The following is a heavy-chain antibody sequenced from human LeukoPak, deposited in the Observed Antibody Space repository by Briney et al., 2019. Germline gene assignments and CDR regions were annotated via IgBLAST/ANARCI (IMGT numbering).Heavy chain of an antibody. CDR1: GGSISSYY. V-gene: IGHV4-4*07. Sequence: PSETLSLTCTVSGGSISSYYWSWIRQPAGKGLEWIGRIYTSGSTNYNPSLKSRVTMSVDTSKNQFSLKLSSVTAADTAVYYCARFVCSSSDGDRFDYWGQGTLVTVSS. CDR2: IYTSGST. D-gene: IGHD6-6*01. J-gene: IGHJ4*02. CDR3: ARFVCSSSDGDRFDY.